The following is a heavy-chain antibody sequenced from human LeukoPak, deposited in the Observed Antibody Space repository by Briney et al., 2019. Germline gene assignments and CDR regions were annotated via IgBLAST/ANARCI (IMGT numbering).Heavy chain of an antibody. Sequence: GGSLRLSCSASGFTFSSYAMHWVRQAPGKGLESVSAISSNGGSTYYADSVKGRFTISRDDSKNTLYLQMSSLRPEDTAVYYCVKRYGYNSGWYEYWGQGTLVSVSS. CDR2: ISSNGGST. CDR1: GFTFSSYA. J-gene: IGHJ4*02. D-gene: IGHD6-19*01. CDR3: VKRYGYNSGWYEY. V-gene: IGHV3-64D*06.